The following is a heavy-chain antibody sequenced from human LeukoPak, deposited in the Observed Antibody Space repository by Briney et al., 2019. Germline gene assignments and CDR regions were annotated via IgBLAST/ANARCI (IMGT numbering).Heavy chain of an antibody. CDR1: GGSISNYY. Sequence: PSETLCLTCTVSGGSISNYYWSWIRQPAGKGLEWIGRIYTSGTTHYNPSLKSRVTMSVDTSKNQFSLNLSSVTAADTAVHYCASFSSIAAAFDYWGLGTLVTVSS. V-gene: IGHV4-4*07. CDR3: ASFSSIAAAFDY. D-gene: IGHD6-13*01. CDR2: IYTSGTT. J-gene: IGHJ4*02.